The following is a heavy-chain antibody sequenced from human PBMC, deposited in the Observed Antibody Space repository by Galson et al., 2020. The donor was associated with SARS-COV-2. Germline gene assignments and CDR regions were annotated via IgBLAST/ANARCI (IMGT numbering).Heavy chain of an antibody. CDR3: ATQQGENWGYFYGLDV. V-gene: IGHV4-34*01. Sequence: SETLSLTCGFYRSSSNGYYWSWVRQSPGKGLEWIGEINQSGTTNYNPSLKSRVSISVDTSKNQFFLKLRSVIAADTALYYCATQQGENWGYFYGLDVWGQGTTVTVSS. J-gene: IGHJ6*02. CDR2: INQSGTT. CDR1: RSSSNGYY. D-gene: IGHD7-27*01.